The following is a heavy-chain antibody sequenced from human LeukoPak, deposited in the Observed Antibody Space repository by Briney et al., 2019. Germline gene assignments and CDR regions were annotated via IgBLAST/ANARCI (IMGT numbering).Heavy chain of an antibody. CDR1: GGSISSYY. V-gene: IGHV4-59*01. J-gene: IGHJ5*02. Sequence: KTSETLSLTCTVSGGSISSYYWSWTRQPPGKGLEWIGYINYSGNTKYNPSLKSRVTISGDTSKKQFSLKLSSVTAADTAVYYCARSLTNSGWFDPWGQGTLVTVSS. D-gene: IGHD1-26*01. CDR3: ARSLTNSGWFDP. CDR2: INYSGNT.